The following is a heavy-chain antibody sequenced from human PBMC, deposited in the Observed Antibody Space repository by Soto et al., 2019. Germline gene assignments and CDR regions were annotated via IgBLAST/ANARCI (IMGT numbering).Heavy chain of an antibody. V-gene: IGHV4-59*06. CDR2: IYYKGST. CDR3: ARSTYYYDSSDHLTSNFDS. Sequence: SETLSLTCTVSGDSISSYYWSWIRQHPGKGLEWIGYIYYKGSTYYNPSLKSRVTISVDTSKNQFSLKLSSVTAADTAVYYCARSTYYYDSSDHLTSNFDSGGRGTLVTVSS. D-gene: IGHD3-22*01. J-gene: IGHJ4*02. CDR1: GDSISSYY.